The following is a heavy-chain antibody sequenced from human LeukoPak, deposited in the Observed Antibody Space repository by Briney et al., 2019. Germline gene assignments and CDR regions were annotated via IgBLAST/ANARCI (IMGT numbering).Heavy chain of an antibody. CDR3: ASWNDYVWGSYRYYFDY. V-gene: IGHV3-48*03. D-gene: IGHD3-16*02. CDR2: ISSSGSTI. CDR1: GFTFSSYE. Sequence: TGGSLRLSCAASGFTFSSYEMNWVRQAPGKGLEWVSYISSSGSTIYYADSVKGRFTISRDNAKNSLYLQMNSLRAEDTAVYYCASWNDYVWGSYRYYFDYWGREPWSPSPQ. J-gene: IGHJ4*02.